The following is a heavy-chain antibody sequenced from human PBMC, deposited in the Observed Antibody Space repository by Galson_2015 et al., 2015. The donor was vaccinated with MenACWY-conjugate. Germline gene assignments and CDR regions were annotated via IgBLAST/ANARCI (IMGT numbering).Heavy chain of an antibody. V-gene: IGHV1-69-2*01. J-gene: IGHJ4*02. CDR2: VDTEDGKT. CDR3: ATSDAIHY. Sequence: VKVSCKVSGYTFTDYYIHWVQQAPGKGLEWMGLVDTEDGKTIFAEKFQGRVTISADKSIDTAYMELSSLRSEDTAVYYCATSDAIHYCGQGTQVTVSS. CDR1: GYTFTDYY. D-gene: IGHD2-2*01.